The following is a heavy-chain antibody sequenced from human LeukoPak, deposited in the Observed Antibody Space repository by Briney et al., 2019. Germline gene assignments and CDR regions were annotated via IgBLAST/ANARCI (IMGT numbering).Heavy chain of an antibody. J-gene: IGHJ4*02. CDR1: GFTFSDYY. CDR2: ISSSGSSI. D-gene: IGHD3-10*01. CDR3: AKFYGSGSYPPNDY. V-gene: IGHV3-11*01. Sequence: GGSLRLSCAASGFTFSDYYMSWIRQAPGKGLECVSYISSSGSSIYYADSVKGRFTISKDNAENSLYLQMNSLRAEDTAVYFCAKFYGSGSYPPNDYWGQGTLVTVSS.